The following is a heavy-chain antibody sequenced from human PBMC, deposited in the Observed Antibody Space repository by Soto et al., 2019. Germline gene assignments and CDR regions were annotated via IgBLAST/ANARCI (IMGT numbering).Heavy chain of an antibody. J-gene: IGHJ4*02. CDR2: IIPIFGTA. D-gene: IGHD6-6*01. V-gene: IGHV1-69*06. CDR1: GGTFSSYA. Sequence: SVKVSCKASGGTFSSYAISWVRQAPGQGLEWMGGIIPIFGTANYAQKFQGRVTITADKSTSTAYMELSSLRSEDTAVYYCARALQYTADLDYWGQGNLVTVSS. CDR3: ARALQYTADLDY.